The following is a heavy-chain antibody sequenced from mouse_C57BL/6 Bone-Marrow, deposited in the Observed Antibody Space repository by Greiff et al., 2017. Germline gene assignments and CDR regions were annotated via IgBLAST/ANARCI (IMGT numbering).Heavy chain of an antibody. CDR2: IHPNSGST. J-gene: IGHJ4*01. CDR1: GYTFTSYW. Sequence: QVQLQQPGAELVKPGASVKLSCKASGYTFTSYWMHWVKQRPGQGLEWIGMIHPNSGSTNYNEKFKSKATLTVDKSSSTAYMQLSSLTSEDSAVYYCARNYGSIYGYYAMDYWGQGTSVTVSS. V-gene: IGHV1-64*01. CDR3: ARNYGSIYGYYAMDY. D-gene: IGHD1-1*01.